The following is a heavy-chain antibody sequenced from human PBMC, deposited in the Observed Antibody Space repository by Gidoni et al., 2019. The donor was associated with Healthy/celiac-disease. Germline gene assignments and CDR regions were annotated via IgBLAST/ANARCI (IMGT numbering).Heavy chain of an antibody. J-gene: IGHJ4*02. CDR3: AVSLGYSYGY. Sequence: EVQLVESGGGLVKPGGSLRLSCAASGFTFSSYSMNWVRQAPGKGLGWVSSISSSSSYIYYADSVKGRFTISRDNAKNSLYLQMNSLRAEDTAVYYCAVSLGYSYGYWGQGTLVTVSS. CDR2: ISSSSSYI. D-gene: IGHD2-15*01. CDR1: GFTFSSYS. V-gene: IGHV3-21*01.